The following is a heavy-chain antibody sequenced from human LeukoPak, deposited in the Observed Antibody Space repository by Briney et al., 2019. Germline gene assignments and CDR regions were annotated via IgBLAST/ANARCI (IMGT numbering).Heavy chain of an antibody. CDR2: MNPNSGNT. CDR1: GYTFTSYD. J-gene: IGHJ3*02. D-gene: IGHD3-22*01. CDR3: ARPQPGDYYERNAFDI. Sequence: AASVKVSCKASGYTFTSYDINWVRQATGQGLEWMGWMNPNSGNTGYAQKFQGRVTITRNTSISTAYMELSSLRSEDTAVYYCARPQPGDYYERNAFDIWGQGTMVTVSS. V-gene: IGHV1-8*03.